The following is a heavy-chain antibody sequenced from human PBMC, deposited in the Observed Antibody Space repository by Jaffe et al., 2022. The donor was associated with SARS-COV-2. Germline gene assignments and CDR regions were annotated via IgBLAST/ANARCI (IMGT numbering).Heavy chain of an antibody. J-gene: IGHJ4*02. Sequence: EVQLVQSGAEVKKPGESLKISCKGSGYSFTSYWIGWVRQMPGKGLEWMGIIYPGDSDTRYSPSFQGQVTISADKSISTAYLQWSSLKASDTAMYYCARGYCSSTSCYPHFDYWGQGTLVTVSS. D-gene: IGHD2-2*01. V-gene: IGHV5-51*01. CDR3: ARGYCSSTSCYPHFDY. CDR2: IYPGDSDT. CDR1: GYSFTSYW.